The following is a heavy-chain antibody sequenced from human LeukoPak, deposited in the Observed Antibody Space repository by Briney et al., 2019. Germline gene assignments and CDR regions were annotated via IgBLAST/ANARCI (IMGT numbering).Heavy chain of an antibody. Sequence: PSETLSLTCTVSGGSISSYYWSWIRQPPGKGLEWIGYIYTSGSTNYNPSLKSRVTISVDTSKNQFSLKLSSVTAADTAVYYCARVGSGWYSVRYDAFDIWGQGTMVTVSS. V-gene: IGHV4-4*09. J-gene: IGHJ3*02. CDR3: ARVGSGWYSVRYDAFDI. D-gene: IGHD6-19*01. CDR2: IYTSGST. CDR1: GGSISSYY.